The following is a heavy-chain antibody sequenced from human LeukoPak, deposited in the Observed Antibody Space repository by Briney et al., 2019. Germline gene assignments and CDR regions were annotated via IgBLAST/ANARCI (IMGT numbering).Heavy chain of an antibody. CDR3: AGDHSDWAVAGQFDP. CDR1: GFTFSSYA. J-gene: IGHJ5*02. CDR2: ISYDGSNK. Sequence: GGSLRLSCAASGFTFSSYAMHWVRQAPGKGLEWVAVISYDGSNKYYADSVKGRFTISRDNSKNTLYLQMNSLRAEDTAVYYCAGDHSDWAVAGQFDPWGQGTLVTVSS. D-gene: IGHD6-19*01. V-gene: IGHV3-30-3*01.